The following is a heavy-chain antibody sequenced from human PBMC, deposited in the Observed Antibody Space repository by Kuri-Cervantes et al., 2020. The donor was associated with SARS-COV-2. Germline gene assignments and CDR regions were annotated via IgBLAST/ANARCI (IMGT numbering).Heavy chain of an antibody. CDR3: ARDKGLGYPFDY. D-gene: IGHD5-18*01. V-gene: IGHV3-21*01. J-gene: IGHJ4*02. Sequence: GESLKISCAASGFTFSSYSMNWVRQAPGKGLEWVSSISSSSSYIYYADSVKGRFTISRDNAKNSLYLQMSSLRAEDTAVYYCARDKGLGYPFDYWGQGTLVTVSS. CDR1: GFTFSSYS. CDR2: ISSSSSYI.